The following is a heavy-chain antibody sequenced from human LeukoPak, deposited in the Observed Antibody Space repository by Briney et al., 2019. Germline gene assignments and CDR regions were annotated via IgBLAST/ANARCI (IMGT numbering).Heavy chain of an antibody. V-gene: IGHV4-59*08. CDR1: GGSISSYY. D-gene: IGHD3-9*01. Sequence: SETLSLTCTVSGGSISSYYWSWIRQPPGKGLEWIGYISYSGSTNYNPSLKSRVTISIETSKNQFSLKLRSVTAADTAIYYCARQGYDILTGYIDAFDIWGQGTMVTVSS. CDR3: ARQGYDILTGYIDAFDI. CDR2: ISYSGST. J-gene: IGHJ3*02.